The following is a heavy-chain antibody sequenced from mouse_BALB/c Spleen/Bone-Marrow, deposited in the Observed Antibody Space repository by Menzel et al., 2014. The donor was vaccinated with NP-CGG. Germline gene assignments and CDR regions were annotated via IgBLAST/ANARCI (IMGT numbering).Heavy chain of an antibody. J-gene: IGHJ1*01. CDR1: GFTFSSYA. CDR3: ARRDYGYFDV. CDR2: ISSGGSYT. V-gene: IGHV5-9-3*01. Sequence: EVKVEESGGGLVKPGGSLKLSCAASGFTFSSYAMSWVRQTPEKRLEWVATISSGGSYTYYPDSVKGRFTISRDNGKNTLYLQMSSLRSEDTAMYYCARRDYGYFDVWGAGTTVTVSS.